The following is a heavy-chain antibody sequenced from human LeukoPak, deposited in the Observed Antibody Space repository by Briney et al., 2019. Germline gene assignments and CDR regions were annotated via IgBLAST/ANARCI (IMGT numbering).Heavy chain of an antibody. Sequence: SETLSLTCTVSGGSISSYYWSWMRQPAGKGLEWIGRIDNSGSTNYNPSLKSRVTMSVDTSKNQFSLKLSSVTAADTAVYYCAREVIAAAGTGYNYWGQGTLVTVSS. J-gene: IGHJ4*02. D-gene: IGHD6-13*01. CDR3: AREVIAAAGTGYNY. CDR2: IDNSGST. CDR1: GGSISSYY. V-gene: IGHV4-4*07.